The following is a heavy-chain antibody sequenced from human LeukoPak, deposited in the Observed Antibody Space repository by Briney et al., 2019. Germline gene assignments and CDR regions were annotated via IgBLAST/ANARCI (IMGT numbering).Heavy chain of an antibody. J-gene: IGHJ4*02. D-gene: IGHD1-14*01. CDR2: IHRSGSP. Sequence: PSETLSLTCTVSLDSTTSNFWSWVRQPPGKGLEWIGEIHRSGSPNYNPSLQSRVTISIDGSRNQIVLELSSVTAADTAFYYCAREILGGFNPGAYWGQGTLVTVSS. CDR1: LDSTTSNF. CDR3: AREILGGFNPGAY. V-gene: IGHV4-4*02.